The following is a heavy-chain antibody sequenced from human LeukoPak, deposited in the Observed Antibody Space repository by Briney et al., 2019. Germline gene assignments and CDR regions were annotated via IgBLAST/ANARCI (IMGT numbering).Heavy chain of an antibody. D-gene: IGHD1-26*01. CDR2: IKQDGSEK. J-gene: IGHJ3*02. Sequence: GGSLRLSCAASGFTFSSYWMSWVRQAPGKGLEWVANIKQDGSEKYYVDSVKGRFTISRDNAKNSLYLQMNSLRAEDTAVYYCASHKQGGSHPRGAFDTWSQGTMVTVSS. CDR1: GFTFSSYW. V-gene: IGHV3-7*01. CDR3: ASHKQGGSHPRGAFDT.